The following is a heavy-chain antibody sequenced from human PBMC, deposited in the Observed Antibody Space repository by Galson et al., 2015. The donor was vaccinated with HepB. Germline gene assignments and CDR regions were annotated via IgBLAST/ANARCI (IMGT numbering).Heavy chain of an antibody. CDR1: GFTFSDYY. V-gene: IGHV3-11*06. CDR3: ARDPGSSSWYGYFQH. J-gene: IGHJ1*01. D-gene: IGHD6-13*01. Sequence: SLRLSCAASGFTFSDYYMRWIRQAPGKGLEWVSYISSSSSYTNYADSVKGRFTISRDNAKNSLYLQMNSLRAEDTAVYYCARDPGSSSWYGYFQHWGTGTLVTVSS. CDR2: ISSSSSYT.